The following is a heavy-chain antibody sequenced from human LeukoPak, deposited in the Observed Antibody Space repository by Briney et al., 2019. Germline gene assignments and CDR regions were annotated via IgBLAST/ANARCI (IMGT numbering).Heavy chain of an antibody. CDR2: ISGSGGST. V-gene: IGHV3-23*01. J-gene: IGHJ4*02. D-gene: IGHD2-15*01. Sequence: QSGGSLRLSCAASGFTFSSYAMSWVRQAPGKGLEWVSAISGSGGSTYYADSVKGRFTISRDNSKNTLYLQMNSLRAEDTAVYYCARSAPQAPVVVVYYFDYWGQGTLVTVSS. CDR1: GFTFSSYA. CDR3: ARSAPQAPVVVVYYFDY.